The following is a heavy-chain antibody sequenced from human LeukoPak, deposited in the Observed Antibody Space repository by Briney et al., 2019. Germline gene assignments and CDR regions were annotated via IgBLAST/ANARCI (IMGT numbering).Heavy chain of an antibody. CDR1: GFTFDDYA. CDR3: AKDRPDIAVVVVLLDV. V-gene: IGHV3-23*01. J-gene: IGHJ6*02. CDR2: ISGSGGST. Sequence: GRSLRLSCAASGFTFDDYAMHWVRQAPGKGLEWVSAISGSGGSTYYADSVKGRFTISRDNSKNTLYLQMNSLRAEDTAVYYCAKDRPDIAVVVVLLDVWGQGTTVTVSS. D-gene: IGHD2-15*01.